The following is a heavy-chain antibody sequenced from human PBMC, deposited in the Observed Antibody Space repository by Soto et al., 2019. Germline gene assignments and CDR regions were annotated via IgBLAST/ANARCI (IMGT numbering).Heavy chain of an antibody. CDR2: INSDGSTT. J-gene: IGHJ4*02. CDR1: GFTFSSYW. Sequence: GGSLRLSCAASGFTFSSYWMHWVRQAPGKGLVWVSRINSDGSTTNYADSVKGRFTISRDNAKNTLYLQMNSLRAEDTAVYYCARDPALGLFDYWGQGTLVTVSS. V-gene: IGHV3-74*01. D-gene: IGHD7-27*01. CDR3: ARDPALGLFDY.